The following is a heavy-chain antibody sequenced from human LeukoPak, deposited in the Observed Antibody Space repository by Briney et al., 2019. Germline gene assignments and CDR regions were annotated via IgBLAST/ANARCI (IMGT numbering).Heavy chain of an antibody. D-gene: IGHD2-15*01. CDR1: FTVSSNY. J-gene: IGHJ4*02. Sequence: PGGPLRLSCRFTVSSNYMVWVRQAPGKGLEWVSAIYSGGSTSYADSVQGRFTMSRDSSKNTLYLQMNSLRAEDTAVYYCARYCSGGSCYDWGQGTLVTVSS. V-gene: IGHV3-66*01. CDR3: ARYCSGGSCYD. CDR2: IYSGGST.